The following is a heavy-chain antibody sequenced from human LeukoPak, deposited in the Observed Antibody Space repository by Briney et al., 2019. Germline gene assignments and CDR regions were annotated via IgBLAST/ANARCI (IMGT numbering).Heavy chain of an antibody. CDR1: GGSISSSSYY. Sequence: SETLSLTCTVSGGSISSSSYYWGWIRQPPGKGLEWIGSIYYSGSTYYDPSLKSRVTISVDTSKNQFSLKLSSVTAADTAVYYCAGIAVAGNYYYMDVWGKGTTVTVSS. CDR3: AGIAVAGNYYYMDV. J-gene: IGHJ6*03. D-gene: IGHD6-19*01. CDR2: IYYSGST. V-gene: IGHV4-39*01.